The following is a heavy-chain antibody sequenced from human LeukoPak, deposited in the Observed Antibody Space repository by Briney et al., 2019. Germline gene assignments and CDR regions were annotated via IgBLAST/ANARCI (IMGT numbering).Heavy chain of an antibody. CDR3: VRVNGNAFDI. V-gene: IGHV3-13*04. Sequence: PGGSLRLSCAASGFPFSNYALHWFRQATGEVLEWVSGINTAGDTYYPGSVKGRFTISRENAENSLYLQMNNLRAGDTAVYYCVRVNGNAFDIWGQGTLVTVSP. CDR1: GFPFSNYA. D-gene: IGHD2-8*01. CDR2: INTAGDT. J-gene: IGHJ3*02.